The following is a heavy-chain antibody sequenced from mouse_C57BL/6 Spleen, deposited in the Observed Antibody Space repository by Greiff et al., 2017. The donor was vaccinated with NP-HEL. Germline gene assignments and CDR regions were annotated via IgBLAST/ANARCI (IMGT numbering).Heavy chain of an antibody. D-gene: IGHD1-1*01. CDR3: ARRRYGSSYVNWYFDV. CDR1: GFTFSDYY. J-gene: IGHJ1*03. Sequence: EVQGVESGGGLVQPGGSLKLSCAASGFTFSDYYMYWVRQTPEKRLEWVAYISNGGGSTYYPDTVKGRFTISRDNAKNTLYLQMSRLKSEDTAMYYCARRRYGSSYVNWYFDVWGTGTTVTVSS. V-gene: IGHV5-12*01. CDR2: ISNGGGST.